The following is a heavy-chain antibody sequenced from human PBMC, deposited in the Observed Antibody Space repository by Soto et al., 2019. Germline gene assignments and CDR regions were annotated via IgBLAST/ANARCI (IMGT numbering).Heavy chain of an antibody. D-gene: IGHD3-10*01. V-gene: IGHV4-4*07. CDR1: GGSISSYY. J-gene: IGHJ6*02. CDR3: ARDRGGTMVRGVIKVYYYGMDV. Sequence: SETLSLTCTVSGGSISSYYWSWIRQPAGKGLEWIGRIYTSGSTNYNPSLKSRVTMSVDTSKNQFSLKLSSVTAADTAVYYCARDRGGTMVRGVIKVYYYGMDVWGQRTTVTVS. CDR2: IYTSGST.